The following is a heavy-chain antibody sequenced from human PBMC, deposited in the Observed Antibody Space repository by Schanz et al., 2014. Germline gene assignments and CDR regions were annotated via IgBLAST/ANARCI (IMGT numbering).Heavy chain of an antibody. V-gene: IGHV3-23*01. CDR2: IAGDGGGP. J-gene: IGHJ4*02. CDR1: GFTFRRYG. CDR3: ARGSGTFDS. Sequence: EVQMLESGGGLVQPGGSLRLSCVASGFTFRRYGVSWVRQAPGKGLEWVSVIAGDGGGPNYVDSVKGRFTISRDNSDNTLYLQMNNLRAEDTAVYYCARGSGTFDSWGQGTLVTVSS. D-gene: IGHD3-3*01.